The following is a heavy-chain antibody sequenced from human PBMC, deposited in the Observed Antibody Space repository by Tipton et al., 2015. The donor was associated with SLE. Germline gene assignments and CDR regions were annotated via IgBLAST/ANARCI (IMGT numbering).Heavy chain of an antibody. CDR3: ARGHVTEGGALGAFDI. V-gene: IGHV4-4*09. CDR2: ISSSGST. CDR1: GFTFSSYE. D-gene: IGHD1-26*01. J-gene: IGHJ3*02. Sequence: LRLSCAASGFTFSSYEMNWVRQAPGKGLEWVSYISSSGSTYYNPSLKSRVTISVDTSKNQFSLKLSSVTAADTAVYYCARGHVTEGGALGAFDIWGQGTMVTVSS.